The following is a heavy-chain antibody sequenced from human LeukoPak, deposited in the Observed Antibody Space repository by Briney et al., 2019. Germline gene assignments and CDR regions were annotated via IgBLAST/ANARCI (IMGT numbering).Heavy chain of an antibody. CDR2: IYYSGST. Sequence: SETLSLTCALSGGSINSSSYFWGWIRQPPGKGLEWIGSIYYSGSTYYDPSLKSRVTISADMSKNQFSLKLSSVTAADTAVYYCARDSGSSGWWPFDYWGQGTLVTVSS. V-gene: IGHV4-39*07. CDR1: GGSINSSSYF. CDR3: ARDSGSSGWWPFDY. D-gene: IGHD6-19*01. J-gene: IGHJ4*02.